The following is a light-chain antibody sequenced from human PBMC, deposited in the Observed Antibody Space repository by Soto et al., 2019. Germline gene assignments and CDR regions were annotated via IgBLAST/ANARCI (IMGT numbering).Light chain of an antibody. CDR3: AAWDDGLNGVL. Sequence: QSVLTQPPSASGTPGQRVTISCSGGGSNIGSNTVNWYQQLPGTAPKLLMYNSNQRASGVPDRFSGSQSGTSASLAISGLQSEDEADYYSAAWDDGLNGVLFGGGTQLTVL. J-gene: IGLJ2*01. V-gene: IGLV1-44*01. CDR1: GSNIGSNT. CDR2: NSN.